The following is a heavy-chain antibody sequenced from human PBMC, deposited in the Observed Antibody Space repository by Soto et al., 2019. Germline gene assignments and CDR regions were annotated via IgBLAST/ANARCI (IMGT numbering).Heavy chain of an antibody. J-gene: IGHJ3*02. Sequence: SATLSLTCTVSGGSISSSTYYWGWIRQPPGKGLEWIGSIYYSGSTYYNPSLKSRVTISVDTSKNQFSLKLSSVTAADTAVYYCARAVVVTAISYAFDIWGQGTMVTVSS. V-gene: IGHV4-39*01. CDR1: GGSISSSTYY. CDR3: ARAVVVTAISYAFDI. D-gene: IGHD2-21*02. CDR2: IYYSGST.